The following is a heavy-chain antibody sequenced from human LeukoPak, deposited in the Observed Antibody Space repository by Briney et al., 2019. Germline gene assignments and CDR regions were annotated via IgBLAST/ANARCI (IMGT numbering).Heavy chain of an antibody. CDR3: ARDSHWGVPFDC. D-gene: IGHD7-27*01. Sequence: PSETLSLTCTVSGGSISSYYWNWIRQPAGKGLEWIGHIYSSGNTNYNPSLKSRVTMSVDTSKNQFSLKLRSVTAADTAVYYCARDSHWGVPFDCWGQGTLVTVSS. CDR2: IYSSGNT. J-gene: IGHJ4*02. V-gene: IGHV4-4*07. CDR1: GGSISSYY.